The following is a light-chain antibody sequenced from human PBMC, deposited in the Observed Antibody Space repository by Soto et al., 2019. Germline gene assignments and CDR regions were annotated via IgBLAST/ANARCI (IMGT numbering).Light chain of an antibody. J-gene: IGKJ4*01. CDR2: KAS. CDR1: QSISAW. V-gene: IGKV1-5*03. Sequence: DIQMTQSPSTLSASVGDRVIITCRASQSISAWLAWYQQKPGKAPKLLIYKASSLESGVPSRFSGSGSGTEFTLTISGLQPDDFATYYCKQYNSNPLTFGGGTKVEIK. CDR3: KQYNSNPLT.